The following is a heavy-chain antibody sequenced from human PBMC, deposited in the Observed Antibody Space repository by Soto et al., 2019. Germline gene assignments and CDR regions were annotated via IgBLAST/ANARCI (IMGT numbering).Heavy chain of an antibody. V-gene: IGHV2-5*02. CDR1: GFSLSTSGVG. D-gene: IGHD3-9*01. Sequence: GSGRTLVNPTQTLTLTCAFSGFSLSTSGVGVGWIRQPPGKALEWLAVIYWDDSKHYSPSLRSRLTITKDTSKNQVVLTMTNMDPMDTGTYYCAHKGPEDWPLDYWGQGTLVTVSS. CDR2: IYWDDSK. CDR3: AHKGPEDWPLDY. J-gene: IGHJ4*02.